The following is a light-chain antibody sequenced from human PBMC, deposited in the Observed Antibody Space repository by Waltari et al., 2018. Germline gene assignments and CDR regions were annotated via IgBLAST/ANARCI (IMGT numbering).Light chain of an antibody. J-gene: IGKJ3*01. Sequence: DIQMTQSPSFLSASVGDRVTITCRASQNINKCLNWYQQKPGKAPKFLIYAASLLQTGFPSRFRGSGSGTEFTLTIDSLQPEDFATYFCQHSHSTPITFGPGTTVDV. CDR1: QNINKC. CDR2: AAS. V-gene: IGKV1-39*01. CDR3: QHSHSTPIT.